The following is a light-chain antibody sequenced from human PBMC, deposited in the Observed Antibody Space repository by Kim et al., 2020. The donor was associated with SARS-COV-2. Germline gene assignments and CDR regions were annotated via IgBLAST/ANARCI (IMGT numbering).Light chain of an antibody. J-gene: IGLJ2*01. CDR1: SSYVVNYNY. CDR2: DVN. V-gene: IGLV2-14*03. Sequence: GQSIPISCTRTSSYVVNYNYVSWYQHHPGAAPKLMIYDVNKRPSGISNRFFGSKSGNTASLTISGLQTEDEAYYYCYSYASSSTLIFGGGTQLTVL. CDR3: YSYASSSTLI.